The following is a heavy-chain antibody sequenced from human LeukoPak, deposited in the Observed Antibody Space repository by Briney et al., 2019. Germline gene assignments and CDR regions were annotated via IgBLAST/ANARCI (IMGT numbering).Heavy chain of an antibody. V-gene: IGHV4-59*01. CDR1: GGSISGYY. J-gene: IGHJ4*02. CDR3: ARDPPGSGSYYDY. D-gene: IGHD3-10*01. CDR2: IYYSGST. Sequence: SETLSLTCTVSGGSISGYYWSWVRQPPGKGLECIGYIYYSGSTKYNPSLESRVTISVDTSKNQFSLKLSSVTAADTAVYYCARDPPGSGSYYDYWGQGTLVTVSS.